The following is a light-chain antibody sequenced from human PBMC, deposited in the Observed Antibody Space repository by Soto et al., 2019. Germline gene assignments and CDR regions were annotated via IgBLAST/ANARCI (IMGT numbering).Light chain of an antibody. V-gene: IGLV1-44*01. CDR2: SNN. J-gene: IGLJ3*02. CDR3: ASWDDSLNGWV. Sequence: QSVLTQPPSASGTPGQRVTISCSGSSSNIGRNTVDWYQQLPGTAPKVLIYSNNQRPSGVPDRFSGSKSGTSASLAISGLQSEDEADYYRASWDDSLNGWVFGGGTKVTVL. CDR1: SSNIGRNT.